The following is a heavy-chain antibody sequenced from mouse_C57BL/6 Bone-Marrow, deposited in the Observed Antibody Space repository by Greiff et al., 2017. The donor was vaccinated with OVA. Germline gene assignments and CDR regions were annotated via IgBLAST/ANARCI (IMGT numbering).Heavy chain of an antibody. J-gene: IGHJ2*01. CDR2: IFPGSGSI. D-gene: IGHD4-1*01. CDR3: ARDGANWDPFDY. Sequence: QVQLMQSGPELVKPGASVKISCKASGYTFTDYYINWVKQRPGQGLEWIGWIFPGSGSIYYNEKFKGKATLTVDNSSSTAYMLLSSLTAEDSAVLFCARDGANWDPFDYWGQGTTLTVSS. CDR1: GYTFTDYY. V-gene: IGHV1-75*01.